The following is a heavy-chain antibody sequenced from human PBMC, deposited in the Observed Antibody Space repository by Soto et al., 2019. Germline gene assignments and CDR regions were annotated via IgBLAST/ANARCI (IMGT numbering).Heavy chain of an antibody. CDR1: GGTFSSYT. Sequence: QLVQSGAEVKKPGSSVKVSCKVSGGTFSSYTITWVRQAPGEGLEWMGRIIPMFDIINYAQKFQGRVTITADKSTNTAYMELTRLKSDDTAVYYWARVDHENYGMDLWAQGTTVTVSS. V-gene: IGHV1-69*02. J-gene: IGHJ6*02. CDR2: IIPMFDII. CDR3: ARVDHENYGMDL.